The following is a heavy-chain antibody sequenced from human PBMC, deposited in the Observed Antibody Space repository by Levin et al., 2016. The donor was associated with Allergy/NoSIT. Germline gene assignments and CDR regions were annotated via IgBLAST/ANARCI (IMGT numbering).Heavy chain of an antibody. D-gene: IGHD1-26*01. CDR3: AKEWVGVNNYFDY. Sequence: WIRQPPGKGLEWVAVISYDGSNKYYADSVKGRFTISRDNSKNTLYLQMNSLRAEDTAVYYCAKEWVGVNNYFDYWGQGTLVTVSS. V-gene: IGHV3-30*18. CDR2: ISYDGSNK. J-gene: IGHJ4*02.